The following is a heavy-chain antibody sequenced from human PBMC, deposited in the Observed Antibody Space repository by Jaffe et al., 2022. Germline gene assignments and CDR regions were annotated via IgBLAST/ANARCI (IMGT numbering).Heavy chain of an antibody. D-gene: IGHD6-6*01. CDR1: GFTFDDYA. V-gene: IGHV3-9*01. J-gene: IGHJ4*02. Sequence: EVQLVESGGGLVQPGRSLRLSCAASGFTFDDYAMHWVRQAPGKGLEWVSGISWNSGSIGYADSVKGRFTISRDNAKNSLYLQMNSLRAEDTALYYCAKEEYSSSSYFDYWGQGTLVTVSS. CDR3: AKEEYSSSSYFDY. CDR2: ISWNSGSI.